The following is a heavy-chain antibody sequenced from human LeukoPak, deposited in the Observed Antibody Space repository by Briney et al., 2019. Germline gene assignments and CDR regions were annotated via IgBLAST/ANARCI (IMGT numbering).Heavy chain of an antibody. CDR3: ARWIQLWYYFDY. D-gene: IGHD5-18*01. V-gene: IGHV4-34*01. J-gene: IGHJ4*02. Sequence: PSETLSLTCAVYGGSFNDYYWTWLRQPPGKGLEWIGEISHSGITNYNPSLKTRVTISVDTSKNQFSLKLSSVTAADTAVYYCARWIQLWYYFDYWGQGTLVTVSS. CDR1: GGSFNDYY. CDR2: ISHSGIT.